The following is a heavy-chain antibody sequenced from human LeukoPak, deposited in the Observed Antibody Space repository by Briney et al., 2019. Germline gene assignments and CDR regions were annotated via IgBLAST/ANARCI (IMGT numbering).Heavy chain of an antibody. CDR1: GGSTSSSTHY. V-gene: IGHV4-39*01. Sequence: SETLSLTCTVSGGSTSSSTHYWAWIRQPPGKELEWIGGIYYIGNTYYNPSLKSRVTISVDTSKNQFSLKLSSVTATDTAVYYCARQDVATSGNYFDYWGQGTLVTVSS. CDR2: IYYIGNT. CDR3: ARQDVATSGNYFDY. J-gene: IGHJ4*02. D-gene: IGHD6-13*01.